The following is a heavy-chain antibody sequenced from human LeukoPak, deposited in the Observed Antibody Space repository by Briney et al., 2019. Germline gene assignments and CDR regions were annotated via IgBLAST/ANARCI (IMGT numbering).Heavy chain of an antibody. J-gene: IGHJ4*02. Sequence: SETLSLTCAVYGVSFSGYYWSWIRQPPGKGLEWIGEINHSGSTNYNPSLKSRVTISVDTSKNQFSLKPSSVTAADTAVYYCARPSKRQVVAATRGYFDYWGQGTLVTVSS. CDR2: INHSGST. V-gene: IGHV4-34*01. CDR1: GVSFSGYY. CDR3: ARPSKRQVVAATRGYFDY. D-gene: IGHD2-15*01.